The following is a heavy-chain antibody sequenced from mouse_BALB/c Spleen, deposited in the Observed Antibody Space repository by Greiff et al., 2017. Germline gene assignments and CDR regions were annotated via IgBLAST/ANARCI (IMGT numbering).Heavy chain of an antibody. CDR2: IWSGGST. Sequence: QVQLQQSGPGLVQLSQSLSITCTVSGFSLTSYGVHWVRQSPGKGLEWLGVIWSGGSTDYNAAFISRLSISKDNSKSQVFFKMNSLQANDTAIYYCARGEVRRGAWFAYWGQGNLVTVSA. J-gene: IGHJ3*01. D-gene: IGHD2-14*01. V-gene: IGHV2-2*02. CDR3: ARGEVRRGAWFAY. CDR1: GFSLTSYG.